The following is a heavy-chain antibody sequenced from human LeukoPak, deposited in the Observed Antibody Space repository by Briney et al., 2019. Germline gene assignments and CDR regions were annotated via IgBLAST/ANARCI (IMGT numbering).Heavy chain of an antibody. J-gene: IGHJ5*02. D-gene: IGHD2-15*01. CDR1: GFTFSDHY. Sequence: PGGSLRLSCAASGFTFSDHYMSWIRQAPGKGLEWVSYISSSSSYTNYADSVKGRFTISRDNAKNSLYLQMNSLRAEDTAVYYCARVEWYCSGGSCYGNWFDPWGQGTLVTVSS. CDR3: ARVEWYCSGGSCYGNWFDP. V-gene: IGHV3-11*05. CDR2: ISSSSSYT.